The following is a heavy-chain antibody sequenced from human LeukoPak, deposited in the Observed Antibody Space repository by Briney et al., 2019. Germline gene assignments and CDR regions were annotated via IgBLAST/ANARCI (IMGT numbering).Heavy chain of an antibody. CDR1: GYTFTNYD. Sequence: ASVKVSCKASGYTFTNYDINWVRQATGQGLEWMGYKNPNSGNSAYAQKFQGRVTITTDASITTAYMELSGLRSEDTALYYCAREGLDYWGQGTLVSVSS. CDR3: AREGLDY. CDR2: KNPNSGNS. V-gene: IGHV1-8*01. J-gene: IGHJ4*02.